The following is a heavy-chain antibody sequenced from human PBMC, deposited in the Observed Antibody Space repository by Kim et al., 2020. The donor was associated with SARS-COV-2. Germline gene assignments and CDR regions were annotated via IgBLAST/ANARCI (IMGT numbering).Heavy chain of an antibody. V-gene: IGHV3-53*01. CDR1: GFTVSGNY. D-gene: IGHD4-17*01. CDR2: ISSGGTT. CDR3: ARDGEVTTKHNHYAMDV. J-gene: IGHJ6*02. Sequence: GGSLRLSCAASGFTVSGNYMNWVRQAPGKGLEWVSLISSGGTTYYADSVEGRFTISRDNSKNTLYLQMNSLRPEDTAVYYCARDGEVTTKHNHYAMDVWGQGTTVTVSS.